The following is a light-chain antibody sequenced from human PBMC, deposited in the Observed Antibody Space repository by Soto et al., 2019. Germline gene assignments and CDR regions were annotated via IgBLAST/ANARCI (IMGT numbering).Light chain of an antibody. CDR1: QGVGGW. CDR2: ATS. Sequence: IQITQSPSSLSSSLVDIVTMTCRASQGVGGWLAWYQQKPGKVPKLLIYATSSLHSGVPSRFSGSGSGTDFTLSISSLQPEDFATYYCQQTHSLPLSFGPGTKVDIK. J-gene: IGKJ3*01. V-gene: IGKV1-12*01. CDR3: QQTHSLPLS.